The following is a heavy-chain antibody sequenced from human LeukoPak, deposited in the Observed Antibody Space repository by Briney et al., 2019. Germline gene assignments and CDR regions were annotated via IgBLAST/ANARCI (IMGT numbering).Heavy chain of an antibody. Sequence: PGGSLRLSCAASGFTFDDYGMSWVRQAPGKGLEWVSGINWNGGSTGYADSVKGRFTISRDNAKNSLYLQMNSLRAEDTAFYYCARDGDGAGSGYYYFDYWGQGTLVTVSS. CDR3: ARDGDGAGSGYYYFDY. CDR2: INWNGGST. CDR1: GFTFDDYG. J-gene: IGHJ4*02. D-gene: IGHD3-22*01. V-gene: IGHV3-20*04.